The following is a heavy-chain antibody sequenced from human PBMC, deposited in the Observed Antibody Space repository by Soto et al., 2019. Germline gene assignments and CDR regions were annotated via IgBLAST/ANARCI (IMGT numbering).Heavy chain of an antibody. CDR3: ATHPPYGPLDH. D-gene: IGHD4-17*01. J-gene: IGHJ4*02. CDR1: GGSISSSSNH. Sequence: SETLSLTCTVSGGSISSSSNHWGWIRQPPGKGLEWIGNIYYSENTYYNPSLKSRVTISVDTSKNQFSLRLTSVTAAYTAVYYCATHPPYGPLDHWGQGTLVTVSS. CDR2: IYYSENT. V-gene: IGHV4-39*01.